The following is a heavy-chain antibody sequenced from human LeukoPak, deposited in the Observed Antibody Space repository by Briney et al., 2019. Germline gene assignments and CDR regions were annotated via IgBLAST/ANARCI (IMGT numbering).Heavy chain of an antibody. Sequence: GGSLRLSCAASGFTFSTFGMHWVRQAPGKGLEWVAVILYDGSNRYYADSVKGRFTISRDNSRNTLYLQMNSLRAEDTAVYYCARETVSWKYGMDVWGQGTTVTVSS. CDR2: ILYDGSNR. CDR3: ARETVSWKYGMDV. D-gene: IGHD1-1*01. J-gene: IGHJ6*02. CDR1: GFTFSTFG. V-gene: IGHV3-30*03.